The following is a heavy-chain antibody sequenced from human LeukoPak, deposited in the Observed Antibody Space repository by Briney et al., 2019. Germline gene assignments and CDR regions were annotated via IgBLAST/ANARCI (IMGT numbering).Heavy chain of an antibody. V-gene: IGHV4-39*07. D-gene: IGHD2-2*01. J-gene: IGHJ4*02. CDR1: GGSISSSSYY. CDR3: ASGDCSSTSCYVDY. CDR2: IYYSGST. Sequence: SETLSLTCTVSGGSISSSSYYWGWIRQPPGKGLEWIGSIYYSGSTYYNPSLKSRVTISVDTSKNQFSLKLSSVTAADTAVYYCASGDCSSTSCYVDYWGQGTLVTVSS.